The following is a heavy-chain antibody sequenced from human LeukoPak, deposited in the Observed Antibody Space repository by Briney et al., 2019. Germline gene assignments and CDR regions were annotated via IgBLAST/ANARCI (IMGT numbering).Heavy chain of an antibody. Sequence: ASVKVSCKTSGYTFTIYGISWVRQAPGQGLEWMGQINTYSGGTDYAQKFQGRVTMTRDTSISTAYMELRRLRSDDTAVYYCARGGCDYWGQGTLVTVSS. J-gene: IGHJ4*02. CDR3: ARGGCDY. D-gene: IGHD2-15*01. CDR1: GYTFTIYG. CDR2: INTYSGGT. V-gene: IGHV1-2*06.